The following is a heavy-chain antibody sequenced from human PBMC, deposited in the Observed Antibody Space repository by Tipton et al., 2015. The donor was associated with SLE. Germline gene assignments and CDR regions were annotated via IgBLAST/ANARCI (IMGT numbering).Heavy chain of an antibody. CDR3: VRLRSKVLIDY. J-gene: IGHJ4*02. D-gene: IGHD2-8*01. CDR1: GGSISSYY. V-gene: IGHV4-59*12. CDR2: IDDRGRT. Sequence: TLSLTCTVSGGSISSYYWSWIRQPPGKGLEWIGSIDDRGRTTYSPSLRSRVTISSTTATNQFSLNLASVTAADTAVYYCVRLRSKVLIDYWGQGTLVTVSS.